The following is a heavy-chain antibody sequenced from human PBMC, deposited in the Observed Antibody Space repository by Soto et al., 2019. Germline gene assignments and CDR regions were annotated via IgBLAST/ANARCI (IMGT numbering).Heavy chain of an antibody. CDR1: GYTFTSYG. CDR2: ISAYNGNT. V-gene: IGHV1-18*01. Sequence: ASVKVSCKASGYTFTSYGISWVRQAPGQGLEWMGWISAYNGNTNYAQKLQCRVTMTTDTSTSTAYMELRSLRSDDTAVYYCARVRYYDSSGYPYDYWGQGTLVTVSS. J-gene: IGHJ4*02. CDR3: ARVRYYDSSGYPYDY. D-gene: IGHD3-22*01.